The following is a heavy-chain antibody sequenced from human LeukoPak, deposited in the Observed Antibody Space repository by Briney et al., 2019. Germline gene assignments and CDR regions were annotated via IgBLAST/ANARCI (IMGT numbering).Heavy chain of an antibody. CDR3: ARSRQVTTIYDC. V-gene: IGHV3-53*01. CDR1: GFTVSSNY. CDR2: IYSGGNT. J-gene: IGHJ4*02. Sequence: PGGSLRLSCAASGFTVSSNYMSWVRQAPGKGLEWVSIIYSGGNTLYADYVKGRFTISRDNSKNTVSLQMNGLRAEDTAVYYCARSRQVTTIYDCWGQGTLVTVSS. D-gene: IGHD5-12*01.